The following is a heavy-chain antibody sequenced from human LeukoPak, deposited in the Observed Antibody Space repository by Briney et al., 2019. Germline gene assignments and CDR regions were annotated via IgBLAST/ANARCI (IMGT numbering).Heavy chain of an antibody. CDR1: GGSISSSNW. Sequence: SETLSLTCAVSGGSISSSNWWSWVRQPPGKGLEWIGEINHSGSTNYNPSLKSRVTISVDTSKNQFSLKLSSVTAADTAVYYCARGTTVSSGAFDIWGQGTMVTVSS. J-gene: IGHJ3*02. D-gene: IGHD4-17*01. CDR3: ARGTTVSSGAFDI. CDR2: INHSGST. V-gene: IGHV4-4*02.